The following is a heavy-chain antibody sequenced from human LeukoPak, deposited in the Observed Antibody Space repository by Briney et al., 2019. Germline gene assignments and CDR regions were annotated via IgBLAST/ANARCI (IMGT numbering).Heavy chain of an antibody. CDR2: ISYDGSNK. J-gene: IGHJ4*02. Sequence: PGGSLRLSCAASGFTFSSYGMHWVRQAPGKGLEWVAVISYDGSNKYYADSVKGRFTISRDNSKNTLYLQMNSLRAEDTAVYYCAKDDDYWGQGTLVTVSS. V-gene: IGHV3-30*18. CDR1: GFTFSSYG. CDR3: AKDDDY.